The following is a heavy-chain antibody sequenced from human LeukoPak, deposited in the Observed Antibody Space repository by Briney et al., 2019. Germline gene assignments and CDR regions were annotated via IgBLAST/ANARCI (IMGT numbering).Heavy chain of an antibody. Sequence: SVKVSCKASGFTFTSSAVQWVRQARGQRLEWIGWIVVGSGNTNYAQKFQERVTITRDMSTSTAYMELSSLRSEDTAVYYCAAAIVPAAVYYYYGMDVWGKGTTVTVSS. CDR1: GFTFTSSA. J-gene: IGHJ6*04. V-gene: IGHV1-58*01. CDR2: IVVGSGNT. D-gene: IGHD2-2*01. CDR3: AAAIVPAAVYYYYGMDV.